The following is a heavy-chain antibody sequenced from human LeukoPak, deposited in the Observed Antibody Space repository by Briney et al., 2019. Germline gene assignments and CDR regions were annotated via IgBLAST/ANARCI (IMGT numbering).Heavy chain of an antibody. Sequence: ASVKVSCKASGGTFSSYAISWVRQAPGQGLGWMGRTIPILGIANYAQKFQGRVTITADKSTSTAYMELSSLRSEDTAVYYCARTMVRGVTSSYYFDYWGQGTLVTVSS. CDR2: TIPILGIA. CDR3: ARTMVRGVTSSYYFDY. V-gene: IGHV1-69*04. J-gene: IGHJ4*02. D-gene: IGHD3-10*01. CDR1: GGTFSSYA.